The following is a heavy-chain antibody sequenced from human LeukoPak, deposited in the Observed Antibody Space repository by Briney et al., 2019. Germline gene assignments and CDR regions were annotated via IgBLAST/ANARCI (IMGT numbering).Heavy chain of an antibody. Sequence: SETLSLTCTVSGGSISSSSYYWDWIRQPPGKGLEWIGTIYYSGSTYYNPSLKSRVTISVDTSKNQFSLKLSSVTAADTAVYYCARAYCTHGVCYSFSIARGNYFDFWGQGILVTVSS. J-gene: IGHJ4*02. D-gene: IGHD2-8*01. CDR3: ARAYCTHGVCYSFSIARGNYFDF. CDR2: IYYSGST. V-gene: IGHV4-39*07. CDR1: GGSISSSSYY.